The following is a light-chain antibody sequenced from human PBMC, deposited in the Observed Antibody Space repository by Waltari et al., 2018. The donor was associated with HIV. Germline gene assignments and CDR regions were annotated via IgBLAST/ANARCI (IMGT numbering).Light chain of an antibody. J-gene: IGLJ2*01. Sequence: QSALTQPPSASGSPGQSVTISSTGPSNDVGASDYVSWYQKHPGRAPKLLIYEFTKRPSGVPDRFSGSKSGNPASLTVSGLQAEDDGHYYCTSYVDNYHVFFGGGTKLTVL. V-gene: IGLV2-8*01. CDR3: TSYVDNYHVF. CDR1: SNDVGASDY. CDR2: EFT.